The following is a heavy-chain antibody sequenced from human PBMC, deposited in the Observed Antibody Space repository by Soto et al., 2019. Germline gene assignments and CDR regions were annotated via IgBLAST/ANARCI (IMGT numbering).Heavy chain of an antibody. CDR3: AGARYSRGGVDDFDI. Sequence: QVQLVESGGGVVQPGRSLRLSCAASGFTFSSYAMHWVRQAPGKGLEWVAVISFDGNNKYYADSVKGRFTISRDNSKNTLYLQMNSLRAADTAVYYCAGARYSRGGVDDFDIWGPGTMVTVSS. J-gene: IGHJ3*02. V-gene: IGHV3-30-3*01. CDR1: GFTFSSYA. D-gene: IGHD6-19*01. CDR2: ISFDGNNK.